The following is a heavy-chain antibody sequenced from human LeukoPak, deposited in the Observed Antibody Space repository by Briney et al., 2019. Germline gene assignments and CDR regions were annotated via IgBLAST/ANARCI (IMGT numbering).Heavy chain of an antibody. V-gene: IGHV4-39*07. CDR2: IYYGGNT. J-gene: IGHJ4*02. Sequence: SETLSLTCTVSGDSINTHVYYWAWIRQSPGKGLEWIGSIYYGGNTYYNPSLKSRVTISVHPSENQFSLKVRSVTAADPAVYFCARVAWGYFGYWGQGTLVSVP. D-gene: IGHD7-27*01. CDR1: GDSINTHVYY. CDR3: ARVAWGYFGY.